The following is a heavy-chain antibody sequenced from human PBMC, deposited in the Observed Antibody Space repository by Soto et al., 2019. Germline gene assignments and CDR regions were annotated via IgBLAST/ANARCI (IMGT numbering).Heavy chain of an antibody. CDR1: GFMFSNYW. Sequence: GGSLRLSCAASGFMFSNYWMSWVRQAPGKGLEWVATIKQDGSDKYYVDSVKGRFTISRDNAKNSLYLQMNSLRIEDAAVYYCARNRDYAFDYWGRGTLVTVSS. CDR3: ARNRDYAFDY. D-gene: IGHD4-17*01. J-gene: IGHJ4*02. V-gene: IGHV3-7*01. CDR2: IKQDGSDK.